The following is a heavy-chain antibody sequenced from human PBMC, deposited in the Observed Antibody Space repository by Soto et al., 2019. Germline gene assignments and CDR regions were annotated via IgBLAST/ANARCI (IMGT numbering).Heavy chain of an antibody. J-gene: IGHJ5*02. V-gene: IGHV4-31*03. D-gene: IGHD6-6*01. CDR1: GGSISSGGYY. CDR2: IYYSGST. Sequence: SETLSLTCTVSGGSISSGGYYWSWIRQHPGKGLEWIGYIYYSGSTYYNPSLKSRVTISVDTSKNQFSLKLSSVTAADTAVYFWVRDEVPAKYSSSSGRWFAPWGQGTLVTVSS. CDR3: VRDEVPAKYSSSSGRWFAP.